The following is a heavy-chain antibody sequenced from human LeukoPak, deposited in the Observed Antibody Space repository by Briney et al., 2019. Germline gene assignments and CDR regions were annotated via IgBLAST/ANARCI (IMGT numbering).Heavy chain of an antibody. V-gene: IGHV3-23*01. Sequence: GGSLRLSCAASGFTFSTYAMGWVRQAPGKGLEWVSSISNVESRTYYADSVKGRFTMSRDNSENTLYLQMNSLRAEDTAVYYCAKGSNGYGGGDCAFDSWGQGTLVTVSS. CDR1: GFTFSTYA. CDR2: ISNVESRT. J-gene: IGHJ4*02. CDR3: AKGSNGYGGGDCAFDS. D-gene: IGHD2-21*02.